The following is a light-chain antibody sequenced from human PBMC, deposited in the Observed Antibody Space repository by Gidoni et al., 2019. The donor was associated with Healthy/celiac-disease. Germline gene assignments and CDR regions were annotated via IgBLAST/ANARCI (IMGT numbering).Light chain of an antibody. J-gene: IGKJ4*01. V-gene: IGKV1-12*01. CDR2: AAS. Sequence: DIQLLQSPSSVSASVGDKVTIPCRASQGITSWLACYQQKPGKAPKLLIYAASSLQSGVPARCSGSGSGTEFTLTISSLQHEDFATYYYQQDNSFPLTFGGGTKVEIK. CDR1: QGITSW. CDR3: QQDNSFPLT.